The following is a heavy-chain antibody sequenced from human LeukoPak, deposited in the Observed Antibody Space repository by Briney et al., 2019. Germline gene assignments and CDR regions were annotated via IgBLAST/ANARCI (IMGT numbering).Heavy chain of an antibody. CDR1: GYTFTGYY. D-gene: IGHD5-12*01. CDR2: INPNSGGT. CDR3: ARGRGYSGYGTDY. J-gene: IGHJ4*02. V-gene: IGHV1-2*02. Sequence: GASVKVSCKASGYTFTGYYMHWVRQAPGQGLEWMGWINPNSGGTNYAQKFQGRVTMTRDTSISTAYMELSRLRSDDTAVYYCARGRGYSGYGTDYWGQGTLVTVSS.